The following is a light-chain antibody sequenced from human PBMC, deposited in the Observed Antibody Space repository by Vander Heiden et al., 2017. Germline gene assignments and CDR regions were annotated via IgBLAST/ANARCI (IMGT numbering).Light chain of an antibody. J-gene: IGKJ3*01. V-gene: IGKV1-39*01. CDR2: AAS. Sequence: DIQMTQSPSSLSASVGDRVTITCRASQSISSYLNWYQQKPGKAPKLLIYAASSLQSGVPSRFSGSGSGTDFTLTISSLQPEDSATYYCQQSTRTPFTFGPGTKVDIK. CDR3: QQSTRTPFT. CDR1: QSISSY.